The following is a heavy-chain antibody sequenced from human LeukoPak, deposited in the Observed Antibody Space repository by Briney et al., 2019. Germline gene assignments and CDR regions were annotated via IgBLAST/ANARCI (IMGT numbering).Heavy chain of an antibody. CDR2: ISGSGSST. CDR1: GFTFRSNT. Sequence: GGSLRLSCAASGFTFRSNTMSWVRQAPGRGLEWVSVISGSGSSTYYADSVKGRFTISRDNSENTVYLQMNSLRAEDTAVYYCARDLRIQLWLLGYFDYWGQGTLVTVSS. D-gene: IGHD5-18*01. CDR3: ARDLRIQLWLLGYFDY. V-gene: IGHV3-23*01. J-gene: IGHJ4*02.